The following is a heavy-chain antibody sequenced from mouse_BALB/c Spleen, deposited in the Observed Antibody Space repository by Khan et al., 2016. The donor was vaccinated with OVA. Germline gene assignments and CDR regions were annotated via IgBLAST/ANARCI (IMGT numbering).Heavy chain of an antibody. CDR3: TRGGYGGFAY. J-gene: IGHJ3*01. Sequence: VQLQESGAELVKPGASVKLSCKASGYAFTNYQMYWVKQRPGQGLEWIGEINPSNGGTNFTEKFKSKATLTVDKSSSTAYMQLSSLTSEDSAVYYCTRGGYGGFAYWGQGTLVTVSA. V-gene: IGHV1S81*02. CDR2: INPSNGGT. CDR1: GYAFTNYQ. D-gene: IGHD3-1*01.